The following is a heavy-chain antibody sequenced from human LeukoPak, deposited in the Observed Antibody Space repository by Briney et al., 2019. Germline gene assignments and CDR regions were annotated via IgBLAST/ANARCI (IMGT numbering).Heavy chain of an antibody. CDR2: ISYDGSNK. D-gene: IGHD6-19*01. CDR1: GFTFSGYS. Sequence: GGSLRLSCAASGFTFSGYSMSWVRQAPGKGLEWVAVISYDGSNKYYADSVKGRFTISRDNSKNTLYLQMNSLRAEDTAVYYCAREPVGSGWGFDYWGQGTLVTVSS. J-gene: IGHJ4*02. V-gene: IGHV3-30*03. CDR3: AREPVGSGWGFDY.